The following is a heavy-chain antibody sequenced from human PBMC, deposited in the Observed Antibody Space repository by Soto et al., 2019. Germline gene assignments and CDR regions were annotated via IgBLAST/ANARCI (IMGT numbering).Heavy chain of an antibody. D-gene: IGHD3-22*01. Sequence: SVKVSCKASGGTFSSYAISWVRQAPGQGLEWMGGIIPIFGTANYAQKFQGRVTITADKSTSTAYMELSSLRSEDTAVYYCARANSYYYDSSGYSDYWGQGTLVTVSS. CDR2: IIPIFGTA. CDR1: GGTFSSYA. V-gene: IGHV1-69*06. J-gene: IGHJ4*02. CDR3: ARANSYYYDSSGYSDY.